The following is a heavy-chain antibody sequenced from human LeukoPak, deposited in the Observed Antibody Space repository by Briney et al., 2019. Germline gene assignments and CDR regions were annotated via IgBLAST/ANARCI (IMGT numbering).Heavy chain of an antibody. Sequence: GRPLRLSCAASGFTFSSYGMHWVRQAPGKGLEWVAVIWYDGSNKYYADSAKGRFTISRDNSKNTLYLQMNSLRAEDTAVYYCARGSRVVTAIDYWGQGTLVTVSS. CDR1: GFTFSSYG. J-gene: IGHJ4*02. D-gene: IGHD2-21*02. CDR2: IWYDGSNK. V-gene: IGHV3-33*01. CDR3: ARGSRVVTAIDY.